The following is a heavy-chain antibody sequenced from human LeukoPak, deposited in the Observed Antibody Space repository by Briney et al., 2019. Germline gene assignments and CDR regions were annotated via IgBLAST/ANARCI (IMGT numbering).Heavy chain of an antibody. D-gene: IGHD1-26*01. Sequence: GASVKVSCKASGYTFTSYGISWVRQAPGQGLEWMGWINPNSGGTNYAQKFQGRVTMTRDTSISTAYMELSRLRSDDTAVYYCARDLGGWFDPWGQGTLVTVSS. CDR3: ARDLGGWFDP. J-gene: IGHJ5*02. CDR1: GYTFTSYG. CDR2: INPNSGGT. V-gene: IGHV1-2*02.